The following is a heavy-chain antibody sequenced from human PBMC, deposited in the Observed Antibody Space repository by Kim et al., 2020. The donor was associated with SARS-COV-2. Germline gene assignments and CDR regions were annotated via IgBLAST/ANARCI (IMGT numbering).Heavy chain of an antibody. J-gene: IGHJ6*03. D-gene: IGHD6-13*01. CDR3: ASRAYSSRWTYSYNYYYLDV. CDR1: GFTFSNSG. CDR2: ISSKGSTI. Sequence: GGSLRLSCAASGFTFSNSGMNWVRQAPGKGLEWVSTISSKGSTIYYTYSVMGRFTISRGNAKNSLYLQMNSLRAEDTADYYCASRAYSSRWTYSYNYYYLDVCGRGTQVTVS. V-gene: IGHV3-48*03.